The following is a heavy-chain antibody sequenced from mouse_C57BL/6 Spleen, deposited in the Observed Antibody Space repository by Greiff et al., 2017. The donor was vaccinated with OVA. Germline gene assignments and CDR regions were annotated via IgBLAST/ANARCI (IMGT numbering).Heavy chain of an antibody. V-gene: IGHV1-15*01. CDR2: IDPETGGT. J-gene: IGHJ3*01. Sequence: QVHVKQSGAELVRPGASVTLSCKASGYTFTDYEMHWVKQTPVHGLEWIGAIDPETGGTAYNQKFKGKAILTADKSSSTACMELRSLTSEDSAVYYCTRYPDYDGAWFAYWGQGTLVTVAA. CDR3: TRYPDYDGAWFAY. CDR1: GYTFTDYE. D-gene: IGHD2-4*01.